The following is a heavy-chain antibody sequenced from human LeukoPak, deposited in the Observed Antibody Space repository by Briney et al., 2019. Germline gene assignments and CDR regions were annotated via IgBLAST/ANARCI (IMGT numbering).Heavy chain of an antibody. CDR2: INANGGST. D-gene: IGHD6-19*01. V-gene: IGHV3-23*01. CDR3: AKDRYSSGWYFFDY. CDR1: GFTFRNYA. Sequence: PGGSLRLSCAASGFTFRNYAMNWVRQAPGKGLEWVSGINANGGSTYYADSVKGRFTISTDNSKNTLYLQMNSLRAEDTAVYYCAKDRYSSGWYFFDYWGQGTLVTVSS. J-gene: IGHJ4*02.